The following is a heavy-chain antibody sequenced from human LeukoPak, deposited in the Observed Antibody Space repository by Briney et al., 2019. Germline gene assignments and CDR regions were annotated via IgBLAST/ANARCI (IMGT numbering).Heavy chain of an antibody. CDR2: IYPGDSDN. D-gene: IGHD1-1*01. V-gene: IGHV5-51*01. Sequence: GESLKISFKGSGYSFTSYWIGWVRQMPGKGLEWMGIIYPGDSDNRHSPSFQGQVTISADKSISTAYLPWDSLKAPDTSLFDCARDRLEGDAFAIWSQGTMVTVPS. CDR1: GYSFTSYW. CDR3: ARDRLEGDAFAI. J-gene: IGHJ3*02.